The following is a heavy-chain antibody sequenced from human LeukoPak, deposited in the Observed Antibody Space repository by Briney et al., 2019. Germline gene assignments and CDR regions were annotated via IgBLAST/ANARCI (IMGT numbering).Heavy chain of an antibody. CDR2: IYYSGST. CDR1: GGSISSYY. Sequence: SETLSLTCTVSGGSISSYYWSWIRQPPGKGLEWIGYIYYSGSTNYNPSLKSRVTISVDTSKNQFSLKLSSVTAADTAVYYCARDRLTLVGAFDIWGQGTMVTVSS. V-gene: IGHV4-59*12. CDR3: ARDRLTLVGAFDI. D-gene: IGHD5-12*01. J-gene: IGHJ3*02.